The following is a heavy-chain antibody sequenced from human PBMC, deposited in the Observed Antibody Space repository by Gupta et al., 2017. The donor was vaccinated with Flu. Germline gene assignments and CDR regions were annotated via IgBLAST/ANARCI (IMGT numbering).Heavy chain of an antibody. Sequence: QLQLVQYGAGVKKPGASVEVSCKASGYTFTSYDINWVRQATGQGLEWRGRRNPNSGNKGDAQNGQGRVTMTRNTSKSTAYMELSSRREEDTAVYYCAIVYPDYWGQGTRVTVAS. V-gene: IGHV1-8*01. CDR2: RNPNSGNK. J-gene: IGHJ4*02. CDR1: GYTFTSYD. CDR3: AIVYPDY.